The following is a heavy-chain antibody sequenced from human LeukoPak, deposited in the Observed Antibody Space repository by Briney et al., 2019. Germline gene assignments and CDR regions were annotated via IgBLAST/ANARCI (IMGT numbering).Heavy chain of an antibody. J-gene: IGHJ5*02. CDR3: ARRKDSSRWNGRDNWFDP. V-gene: IGHV4-59*08. CDR1: GDSIRNYY. Sequence: SETLSLTCTVSGDSIRNYYWNWIRQPPGKGLEWIGYIDYSGRTLYNPSLESRVTISRDTPKTQFSLKLSSVTAADTAVYYCARRKDSSRWNGRDNWFDPWGQGTLVTVSS. D-gene: IGHD3-22*01. CDR2: IDYSGRT.